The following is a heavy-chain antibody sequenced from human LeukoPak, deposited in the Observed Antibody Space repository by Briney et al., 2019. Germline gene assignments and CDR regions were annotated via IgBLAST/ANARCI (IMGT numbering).Heavy chain of an antibody. CDR1: GYTFTSYD. V-gene: IGHV1-8*03. J-gene: IGHJ6*03. D-gene: IGHD6-13*01. CDR2: MNPNSGNT. Sequence: WASVKVSCKASGYTFTSYDINWVRQATGQGLEWMGWMNPNSGNTGYAQKFQGRVTITRNTSISTAYMELSSLRSEDTAVYYCARGQHSSWYALFDNYYYMDVWGKGTTVTVSS. CDR3: ARGQHSSWYALFDNYYYMDV.